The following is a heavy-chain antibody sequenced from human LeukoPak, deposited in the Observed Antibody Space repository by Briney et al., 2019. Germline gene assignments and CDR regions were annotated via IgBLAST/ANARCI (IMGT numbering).Heavy chain of an antibody. D-gene: IGHD2-2*01. CDR3: AREAHYAPDY. CDR1: GYIFTDYY. CDR2: INPNSGGT. V-gene: IGHV1/OR15-1*04. Sequence: ASVKVSCKASGYIFTDYYMHWVRQAPGQELGWMGRINPNSGGTNYAQKFQGRVTITRDTSASTAYMELSSLRSEDTAVYYCAREAHYAPDYWGQGTLVTVSS. J-gene: IGHJ4*02.